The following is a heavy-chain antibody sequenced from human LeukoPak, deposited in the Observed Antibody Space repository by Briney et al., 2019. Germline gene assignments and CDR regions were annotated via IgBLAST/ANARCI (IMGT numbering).Heavy chain of an antibody. CDR3: ARATGSGIMYYYDSSGYSLDY. CDR1: GFTFSTYW. Sequence: GGSLRLSCSASGFTFSTYWMTWVRQAPGQGLEWVANIKQDGSEKYYADSVKGRFTISRDNAKNSLYLQMNSLGAEDTAVYYCARATGSGIMYYYDSSGYSLDYWGQGTLVTVSS. CDR2: IKQDGSEK. D-gene: IGHD3-22*01. J-gene: IGHJ4*02. V-gene: IGHV3-7*01.